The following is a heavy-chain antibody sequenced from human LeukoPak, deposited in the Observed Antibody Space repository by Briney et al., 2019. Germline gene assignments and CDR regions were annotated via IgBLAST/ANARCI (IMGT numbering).Heavy chain of an antibody. CDR3: ARVVADFWSGQYYFDY. V-gene: IGHV4-59*01. D-gene: IGHD3-3*01. Sequence: SETLSLTCTVSGCSISSYCWSWIRQPPGKGLEWIGCIYYSGSTNYNPSLKSRVTISVDTSKNQFSLKLSSVTAADGAVFHCARVVADFWSGQYYFDYWGQGTLVTVSS. J-gene: IGHJ4*02. CDR2: IYYSGST. CDR1: GCSISSYC.